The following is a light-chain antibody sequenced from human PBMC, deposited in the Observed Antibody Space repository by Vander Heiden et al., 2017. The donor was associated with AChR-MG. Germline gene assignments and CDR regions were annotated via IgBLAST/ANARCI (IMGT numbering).Light chain of an antibody. CDR2: GAS. CDR3: QQYYTSWT. CDR1: QSVLYSSNNKNY. J-gene: IGKJ1*01. Sequence: VITQSPYSLAVSLGERATIHGKSSQSVLYSSNNKNYLAWYQQKPGQPPKLLIYGASTRESGVPDRFSGSGSGTDFTLTISSLQAEDVAVYYCQQYYTSWTFGPGTKVEVK. V-gene: IGKV4-1*01.